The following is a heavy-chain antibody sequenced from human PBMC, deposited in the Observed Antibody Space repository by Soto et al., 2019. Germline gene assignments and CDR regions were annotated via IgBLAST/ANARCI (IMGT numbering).Heavy chain of an antibody. Sequence: QVQLVQSGAEVKKPGASVKVSCKASGYTFTSYDINWVRQATGQGLEWMGWMNPNSGNTGYAQKFQGRVTMTRNTSISTAYMELSSLRSEDTAVYYCARFKFFDENRIWSGYSPIYYYYGMDVWGQGTTVTVSS. D-gene: IGHD3-3*01. CDR1: GYTFTSYD. CDR3: ARFKFFDENRIWSGYSPIYYYYGMDV. J-gene: IGHJ6*02. V-gene: IGHV1-8*01. CDR2: MNPNSGNT.